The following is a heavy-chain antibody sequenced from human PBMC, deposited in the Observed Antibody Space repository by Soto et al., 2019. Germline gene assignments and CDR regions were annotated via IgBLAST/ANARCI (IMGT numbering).Heavy chain of an antibody. D-gene: IGHD1-26*01. Sequence: GGSLRLSCAASGFTCSSYAMHWVRQAPGKGLEWVAVISYDGSNKYYADSVKGRFTISRDNAKNTLYLQMNSLRAEDTAVYYCARGLVGATYYYYYGMDVWGQGTTVTVSS. V-gene: IGHV3-30-3*01. CDR1: GFTCSSYA. CDR2: ISYDGSNK. CDR3: ARGLVGATYYYYYGMDV. J-gene: IGHJ6*02.